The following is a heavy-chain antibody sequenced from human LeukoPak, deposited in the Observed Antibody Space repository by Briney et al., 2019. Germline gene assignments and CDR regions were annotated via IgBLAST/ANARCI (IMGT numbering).Heavy chain of an antibody. V-gene: IGHV3-21*01. CDR2: ISSSSRFI. Sequence: GGSLRLSCAASGISFSSYSMNWVRQAPGKGLEWVSLISSSSRFIYYGDSVKGRFTISRDNSKNTLYLQMNSLRAEDTAVYYCAKDSWWDLTRLFDNWGQGTLVIVSS. D-gene: IGHD1-26*01. CDR3: AKDSWWDLTRLFDN. J-gene: IGHJ4*02. CDR1: GISFSSYS.